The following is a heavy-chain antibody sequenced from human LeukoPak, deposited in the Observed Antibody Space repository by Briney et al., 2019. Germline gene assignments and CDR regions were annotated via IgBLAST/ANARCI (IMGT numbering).Heavy chain of an antibody. D-gene: IGHD1-26*01. CDR1: GFTFDDYA. J-gene: IGHJ4*02. CDR3: AKGFHSGSYSSFDY. CDR2: ISWNSGSI. Sequence: PGRSLRLSCAASGFTFDDYAMHWVRQAPGKGLEWVSGISWNSGSIGYADSVKGRFTISRDNSKNTLYLQMNSLRAEDTAVYYCAKGFHSGSYSSFDYWGQGTLVTVSS. V-gene: IGHV3-9*01.